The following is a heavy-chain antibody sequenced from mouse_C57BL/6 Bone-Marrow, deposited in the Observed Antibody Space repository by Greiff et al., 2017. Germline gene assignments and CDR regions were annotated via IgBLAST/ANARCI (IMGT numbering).Heavy chain of an antibody. V-gene: IGHV1-62-2*01. D-gene: IGHD2-1*01. J-gene: IGHJ4*01. CDR3: ARHEDLHGNYVPYAMDY. CDR2: FYPGSGSI. CDR1: GYTFTEYT. Sequence: QVQLQQSGAELVKPGASVKLSCKASGYTFTEYTIHWVKQRSGQGLEWIGWFYPGSGSIKYNEKFKDKATLTADKSSSTVYMELSRLTSEDSAVYFCARHEDLHGNYVPYAMDYWGQGTSVTVSS.